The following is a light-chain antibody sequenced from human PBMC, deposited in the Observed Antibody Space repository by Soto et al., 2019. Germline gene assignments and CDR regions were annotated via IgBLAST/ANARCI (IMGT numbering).Light chain of an antibody. CDR1: QSIRSH. CDR2: TAS. CDR3: QQSYSNPLVT. J-gene: IGKJ4*01. Sequence: DIQMTQSPCSLSASVGDTVTITCRASQSIRSHLNWYQQKPGKGPKLLVYTASSLQSGVPSRFSGSGSGTDFTLTISSLQPEDFATYYCQQSYSNPLVTFGGGTKVDIK. V-gene: IGKV1-39*01.